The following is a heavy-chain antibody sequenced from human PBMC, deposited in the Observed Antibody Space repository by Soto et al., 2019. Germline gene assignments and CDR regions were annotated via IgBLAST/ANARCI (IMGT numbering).Heavy chain of an antibody. Sequence: PAETLCLTCTVSGCSFSIFGCYWSWIRQPPGKGLEWIGYIYYSGSTKYNPSLRSRVTISVDTSKNQFSLKLTSVAAADTAVYYCARSGSGSGWLGGQGTLVTVSS. J-gene: IGHJ4*02. V-gene: IGHV4-61*08. CDR2: IYYSGST. CDR3: ARSGSGSGWL. D-gene: IGHD6-19*01. CDR1: GCSFSIFGCY.